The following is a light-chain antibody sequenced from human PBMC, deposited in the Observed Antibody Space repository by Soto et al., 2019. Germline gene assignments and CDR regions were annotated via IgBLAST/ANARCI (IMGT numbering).Light chain of an antibody. CDR2: ENN. CDR3: GTWDNSLNANWV. Sequence: QSVLTQPPSVSAAPGQKVTISCSGSSSNIRNNYVSWYQQLPGTAPKLLIYENNRRPSGISDRFSASKSGTSATLGITGLQTGDEADYYCGTWDNSLNANWVFGGGTKLTVL. CDR1: SSNIRNNY. V-gene: IGLV1-51*02. J-gene: IGLJ3*02.